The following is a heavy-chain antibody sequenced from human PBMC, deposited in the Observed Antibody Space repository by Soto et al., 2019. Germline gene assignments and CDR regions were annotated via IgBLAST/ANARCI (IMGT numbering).Heavy chain of an antibody. D-gene: IGHD2-8*01. CDR3: AKNGQPPYYYYGLDV. J-gene: IGHJ6*01. Sequence: QGHLVQSGAEVKKPGASVKVSCKASGYTFTRYGISWVRQAPGQGLAWMGWISGYNGDTNYAQNLQDRVTMTIDTSTNTAYMELRSLTSYDTAGYYCAKNGQPPYYYYGLDVWGQGTTVTVSS. CDR1: GYTFTRYG. CDR2: ISGYNGDT. V-gene: IGHV1-18*01.